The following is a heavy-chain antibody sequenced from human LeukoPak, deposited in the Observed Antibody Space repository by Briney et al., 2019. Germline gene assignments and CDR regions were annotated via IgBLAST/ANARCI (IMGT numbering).Heavy chain of an antibody. D-gene: IGHD4-17*01. CDR3: ARLHDYGDYLVVGYFDY. J-gene: IGHJ4*02. V-gene: IGHV4-61*02. CDR1: GGSISSGSYY. Sequence: TSQTLSLTCTVSGGSISSGSYYWSWIRQPAGKGLEWIGRIYTSGSTNYNPSLKSRVTISVDTSKNQFSLKLSSVTAADTAVYYCARLHDYGDYLVVGYFDYWGQGTLVTVSS. CDR2: IYTSGST.